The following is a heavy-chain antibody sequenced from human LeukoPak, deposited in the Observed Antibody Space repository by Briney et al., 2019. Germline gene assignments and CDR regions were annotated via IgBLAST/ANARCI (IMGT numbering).Heavy chain of an antibody. Sequence: PGGSLRLSCAASGFAFSSYSINWVRQAPGKGLEWVSSISSSSSYIYYADSVKGRFTISRDNAKNSLYLQMNSLRAEDTAVYYCARDLRQGIAVAGPRSPHDYWGQGTLVTVSS. CDR3: ARDLRQGIAVAGPRSPHDY. CDR2: ISSSSSYI. D-gene: IGHD6-19*01. V-gene: IGHV3-21*01. J-gene: IGHJ4*02. CDR1: GFAFSSYS.